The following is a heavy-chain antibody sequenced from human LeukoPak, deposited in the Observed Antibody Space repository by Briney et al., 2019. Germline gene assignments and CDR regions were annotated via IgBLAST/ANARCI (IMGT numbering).Heavy chain of an antibody. CDR3: ARDLGNLRLSDY. Sequence: GASVKVSCKASGYTFTGYYMHWVRQAPGQGLEWMGWINPNSGGTNYAQKFQGRVTMTRETSISTAYMELSRLRSDDTAVYYCARDLGNLRLSDYWGQGTLVTVSS. D-gene: IGHD5-12*01. CDR2: INPNSGGT. V-gene: IGHV1-2*02. J-gene: IGHJ4*02. CDR1: GYTFTGYY.